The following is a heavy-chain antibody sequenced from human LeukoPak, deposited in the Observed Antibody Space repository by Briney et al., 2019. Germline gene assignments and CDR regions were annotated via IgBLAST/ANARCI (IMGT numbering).Heavy chain of an antibody. V-gene: IGHV4-38-2*01. J-gene: IGHJ3*02. Sequence: PSETLSLTCAVSGYSISSGYYWGWIRQPPGKGLEWIGSIYHSGSTYYNPSLKSRVTISVDTSKNQFSLKLSSVTAADTAVYYCARRRGTLGIRWAFDIWGQGTMVTVSS. CDR2: IYHSGST. CDR3: ARRRGTLGIRWAFDI. D-gene: IGHD5-24*01. CDR1: GYSISSGYY.